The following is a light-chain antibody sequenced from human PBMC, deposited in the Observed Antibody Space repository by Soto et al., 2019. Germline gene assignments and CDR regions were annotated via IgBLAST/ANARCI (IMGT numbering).Light chain of an antibody. V-gene: IGKV1-5*03. CDR3: QQYHSYPYT. J-gene: IGKJ2*01. CDR1: RYINR. CDR2: KAS. Sequence: DDQMTQSPYTLSASVGDSVTITCRASRYINRLAWYQQKPGRAPKLLIYKASNLDSGVPSRFSGGASGIEFSLTISSLQPDDFATYYCQQYHSYPYTFGQGTKLQIK.